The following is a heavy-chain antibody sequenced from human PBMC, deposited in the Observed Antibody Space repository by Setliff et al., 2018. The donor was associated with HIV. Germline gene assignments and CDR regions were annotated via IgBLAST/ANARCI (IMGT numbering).Heavy chain of an antibody. D-gene: IGHD3-3*01. V-gene: IGHV4-39*01. CDR1: GGSISSGNYY. J-gene: IGHJ3*02. Sequence: SETLSLTCTVSGGSISSGNYYWGWIRQPPGKGLEWIGSIFYSGITYYNPSLKSRVTISVDASKNQFSLNLTSVTAADTAVYYCARSKTFYDFWGGYYTHGAFKIWGLGTMVTVSS. CDR3: ARSKTFYDFWGGYYTHGAFKI. CDR2: IFYSGIT.